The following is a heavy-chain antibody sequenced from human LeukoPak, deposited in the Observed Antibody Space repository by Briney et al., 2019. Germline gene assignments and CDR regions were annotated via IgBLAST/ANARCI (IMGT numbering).Heavy chain of an antibody. CDR2: IYHSGST. J-gene: IGHJ4*02. CDR3: AREGSGGFDY. V-gene: IGHV4-38-2*02. CDR1: GYSISSGYY. D-gene: IGHD3-16*01. Sequence: PSETLSLTCTVFGYSISSGYYWGWIRQPPGEGLEWIGSIYHSGSTYYNPSLKSRVTISVDMSKNQFSLKLSSVTAADTAVYYCAREGSGGFDYWGQGTLVTVSS.